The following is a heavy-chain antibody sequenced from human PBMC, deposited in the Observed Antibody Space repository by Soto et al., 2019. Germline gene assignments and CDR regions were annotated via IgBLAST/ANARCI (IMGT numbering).Heavy chain of an antibody. J-gene: IGHJ6*02. Sequence: QVQLVQSGAEVKKPGASVKVSCKASGYTFTSYGISWVRQAPGQGLEWMGWISAYNGNTNYAQKLQGGVTMTPATATRRAYMELRSLRSDDTAVYYCARMDYSSGWSAPYYYYGMDVWGQGTTVTVSS. CDR2: ISAYNGNT. D-gene: IGHD6-19*01. CDR3: ARMDYSSGWSAPYYYYGMDV. V-gene: IGHV1-18*01. CDR1: GYTFTSYG.